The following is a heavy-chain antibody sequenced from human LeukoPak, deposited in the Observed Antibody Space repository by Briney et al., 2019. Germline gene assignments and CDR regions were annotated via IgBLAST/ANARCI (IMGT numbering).Heavy chain of an antibody. CDR3: ARGSRFGVVERDAFDI. J-gene: IGHJ3*02. CDR1: GYSISSGYY. V-gene: IGHV3-21*01. CDR2: ISSSSSYI. Sequence: ETLSLTCTVSGYSISSGYYWGWIRQPPGKGLEWVSSISSSSSYIYYADSVKGRFTISRDNAKNSLYLQVNSLRAEDTAVYYCARGSRFGVVERDAFDIWGLGTMVTVSS. D-gene: IGHD3-3*01.